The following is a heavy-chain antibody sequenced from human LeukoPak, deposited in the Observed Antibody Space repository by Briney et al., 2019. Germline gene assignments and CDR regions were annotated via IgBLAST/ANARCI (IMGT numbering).Heavy chain of an antibody. V-gene: IGHV4-61*01. CDR3: ARLSWDIVLVPAAMRGYYYYGMDV. J-gene: IGHJ6*02. D-gene: IGHD2-2*01. Sequence: SETLSLTCTVSGGSVSSGSYYWSWIRQPPGKGLEWIGYIYYSGSTNYNPSLKSRVTISVDTSKNQFSLKLSSVTAADTAVYYCARLSWDIVLVPAAMRGYYYYGMDVWGQGTTVTVSS. CDR2: IYYSGST. CDR1: GGSVSSGSYY.